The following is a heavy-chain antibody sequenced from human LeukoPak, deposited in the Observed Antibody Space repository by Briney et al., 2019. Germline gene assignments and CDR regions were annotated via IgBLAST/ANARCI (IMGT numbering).Heavy chain of an antibody. CDR2: INHSGST. V-gene: IGHV4-34*01. CDR3: ARERTSCSGWFGP. CDR1: GGSFSGYY. J-gene: IGHJ5*02. D-gene: IGHD2-2*01. Sequence: SETLSLTCAVYGGSFSGYYWSWIRQPPGKGLEWIGEINHSGSTNYNPSLKSRVTISVDTSKNQFSLKLSSVTAADTAVCYCARERTSCSGWFGPWGQGTLVTVSS.